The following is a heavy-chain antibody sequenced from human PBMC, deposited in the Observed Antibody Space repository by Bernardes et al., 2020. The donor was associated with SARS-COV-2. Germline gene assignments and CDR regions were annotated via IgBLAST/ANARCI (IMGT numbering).Heavy chain of an antibody. CDR3: GTRNCSRTNCYEDD. CDR2: INSNGAST. V-gene: IGHV3-64D*08. J-gene: IGHJ4*02. Sequence: SLRLSFSFSGFALSDFGMHWVRQAPGNGLEYVSAINSNGASTYYAGSVKGSFTISRATSTNHLYLQMSSLRVEDTAVYYCGTRNCSRTNCYEDDWGQGTLLTGSS. D-gene: IGHD2-2*01. CDR1: GFALSDFG.